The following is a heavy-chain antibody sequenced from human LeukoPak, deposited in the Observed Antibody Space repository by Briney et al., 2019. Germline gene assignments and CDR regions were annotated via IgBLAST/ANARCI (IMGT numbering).Heavy chain of an antibody. Sequence: GESLKISCKGSGYSFTSYWIGWVRQMPGKGLEWMGIIYPGDSGTRYSPSFQGQVTISADKSISTAYLQWSSLKASDTAMYYCARLPILSIAVAGTDYYFDYWGQGTLVTVSS. V-gene: IGHV5-51*01. CDR2: IYPGDSGT. CDR1: GYSFTSYW. CDR3: ARLPILSIAVAGTDYYFDY. J-gene: IGHJ4*02. D-gene: IGHD6-19*01.